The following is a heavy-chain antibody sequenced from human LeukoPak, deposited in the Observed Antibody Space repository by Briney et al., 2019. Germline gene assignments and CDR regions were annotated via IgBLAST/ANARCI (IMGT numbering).Heavy chain of an antibody. CDR2: IIPIFGTA. D-gene: IGHD6-19*01. J-gene: IGHJ4*02. CDR1: GGTFSSYA. V-gene: IGHV1-69*13. Sequence: ASVKVSRKASGGTFSSYAISWVRQAPGQGLEWMGGIIPIFGTANYAQKFQGRVTITADESTSTAYMELSSLRSEDTAVYYCARAKAVAGRFDYWGQGTLVTVSS. CDR3: ARAKAVAGRFDY.